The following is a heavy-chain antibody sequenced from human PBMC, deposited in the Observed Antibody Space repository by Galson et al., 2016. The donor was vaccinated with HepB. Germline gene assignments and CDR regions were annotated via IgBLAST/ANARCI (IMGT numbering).Heavy chain of an antibody. Sequence: EWIGRVYFSGSTHYNPSLKSRVTMSVDTSKNQFSLKLRSVAAADTAVYFCARDLGTYNWNYVLDLWGQGILVTVSS. V-gene: IGHV4-4*07. D-gene: IGHD1-7*01. CDR2: VYFSGST. J-gene: IGHJ4*02. CDR3: ARDLGTYNWNYVLDL.